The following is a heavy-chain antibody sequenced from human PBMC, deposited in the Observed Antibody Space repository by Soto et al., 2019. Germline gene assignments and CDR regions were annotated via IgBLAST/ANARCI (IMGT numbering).Heavy chain of an antibody. CDR2: IGTAGDT. CDR1: GFTFSSYA. V-gene: IGHV3-13*01. CDR3: ARGGYSGSYYDAFDI. D-gene: IGHD1-26*01. J-gene: IGHJ3*02. Sequence: GGSLRLSCAASGFTFSSYAMHWVRQAPGKGLEWVSAIGTAGDTYYPGSVKGRFTISRENAKNSLYLQMNSLRAGDTAVYYCARGGYSGSYYDAFDIWGQGTMVTVSS.